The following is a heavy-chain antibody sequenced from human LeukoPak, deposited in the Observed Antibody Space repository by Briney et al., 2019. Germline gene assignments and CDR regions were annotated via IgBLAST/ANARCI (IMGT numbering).Heavy chain of an antibody. CDR1: GGSISYYY. Sequence: SETLSLTCTVSGGSISYYYWNWIRQPAGKGLEWIGRIYTSGRTYYNPSLKSRVSMSVDTSKNQFSLKLSSVTAADTAVYYCARLSTVTTSFDYWGQGTRVTVSS. V-gene: IGHV4-4*07. J-gene: IGHJ4*02. CDR3: ARLSTVTTSFDY. CDR2: IYTSGRT. D-gene: IGHD4-11*01.